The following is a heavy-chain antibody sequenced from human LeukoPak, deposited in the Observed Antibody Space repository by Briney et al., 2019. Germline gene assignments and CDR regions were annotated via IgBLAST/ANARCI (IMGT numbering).Heavy chain of an antibody. CDR2: ISGSGGST. D-gene: IGHD2-21*02. CDR1: GFTFSSYA. Sequence: GGSLRLSCAASGFTFSSYAMSWVRQAPGKGLEWVSDISGSGGSTYYADSVKGRFTISRDNSKNTLYPQMNSLRAEDTAVYYCARHYCGGDCYSNDYWGQGTLVTVSS. V-gene: IGHV3-23*01. CDR3: ARHYCGGDCYSNDY. J-gene: IGHJ4*02.